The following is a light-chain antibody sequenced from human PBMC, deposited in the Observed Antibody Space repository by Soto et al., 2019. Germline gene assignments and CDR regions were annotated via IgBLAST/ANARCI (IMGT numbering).Light chain of an antibody. CDR2: DAS. CDR3: LQYSSHSWT. J-gene: IGKJ1*01. V-gene: IGKV1-5*01. Sequence: DMQMTQSPSSLCAAFVDRFRMTLLSSRSISDWLAWYQQKPGKAPELLIFDASNLKSGVSSRFSGSGSGTEFTLTISRLQPDDVATYYCLQYSSHSWTFGQGTKVDIK. CDR1: RSISDW.